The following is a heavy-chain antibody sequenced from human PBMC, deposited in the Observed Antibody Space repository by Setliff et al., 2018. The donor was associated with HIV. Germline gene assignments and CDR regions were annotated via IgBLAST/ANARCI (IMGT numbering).Heavy chain of an antibody. V-gene: IGHV3-7*01. CDR1: GFSFSSYW. CDR3: ARNRWSLDY. J-gene: IGHJ4*02. D-gene: IGHD6-13*01. Sequence: SLKISCAASGFSFSSYWMSWVRQAPGKGLEWVANIKQDGSEKYYVDSVKGRFTISRDNAKNSLYLQKNSLRAEDTAVYYCARNRWSLDYWGQGTLVTVSS. CDR2: IKQDGSEK.